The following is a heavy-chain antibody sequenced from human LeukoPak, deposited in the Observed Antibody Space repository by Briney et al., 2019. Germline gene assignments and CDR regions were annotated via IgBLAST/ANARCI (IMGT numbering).Heavy chain of an antibody. V-gene: IGHV3-33*01. CDR2: ILNDGSQE. Sequence: GGSLRLSCAASGFTFSSYGMHWVRQAPGKGLEWVAVILNDGSQEKYADSVKGRFTISRDNSKNTLFLQMNSLRAEDTAVYYCARDDAGGNNVLDIWGQGTMVTVSS. CDR1: GFTFSSYG. J-gene: IGHJ3*02. D-gene: IGHD3-16*01. CDR3: ARDDAGGNNVLDI.